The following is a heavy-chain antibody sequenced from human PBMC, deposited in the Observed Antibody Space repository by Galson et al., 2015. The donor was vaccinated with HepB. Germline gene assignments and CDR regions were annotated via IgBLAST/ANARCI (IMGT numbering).Heavy chain of an antibody. CDR2: ISGSGGST. J-gene: IGHJ4*02. CDR3: AKDGWGIVGATYYFDY. Sequence: SLRLSCAASGFTFSSYAMSWVRQAPGKGLEWVSAISGSGGSTYYADSVKGRFTISRDNSKNTLYLQMNSLRAEDTAVYYCAKDGWGIVGATYYFDYWGQGTLVTVSS. V-gene: IGHV3-23*01. CDR1: GFTFSSYA. D-gene: IGHD1-26*01.